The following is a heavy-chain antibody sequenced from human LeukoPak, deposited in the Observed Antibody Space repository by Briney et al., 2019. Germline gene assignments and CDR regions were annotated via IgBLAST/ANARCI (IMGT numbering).Heavy chain of an antibody. Sequence: GGSLRLSCAASGFAFSSYAMSWVRQTPGKGLEWVSLTRGSDASTHYLDSVKGRFTISRDTSKNTLYLQMNSLRAEDTAVYYCATPAAYFYDGGGYLSHWGQGTLVTVSS. CDR3: ATPAAYFYDGGGYLSH. V-gene: IGHV3-23*01. D-gene: IGHD3-22*01. CDR2: TRGSDAST. J-gene: IGHJ4*02. CDR1: GFAFSSYA.